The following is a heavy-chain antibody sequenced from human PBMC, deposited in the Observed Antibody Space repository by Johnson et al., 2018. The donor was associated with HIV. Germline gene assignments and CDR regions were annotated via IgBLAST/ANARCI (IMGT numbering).Heavy chain of an antibody. V-gene: IGHV3-30*18. Sequence: QVQLVESGGGVVQPGRSLRLSCTASGFTFSNYAIHWVRQAPGKGLEWVAGITYDGTNKYYADSVKGRFTLSRDNSKNTLDLQMNSLTIEDTAVFYCAKTRMGGILDAFDLWGQGTMVTVSP. D-gene: IGHD3-10*01. CDR1: GFTFSNYA. J-gene: IGHJ3*01. CDR3: AKTRMGGILDAFDL. CDR2: ITYDGTNK.